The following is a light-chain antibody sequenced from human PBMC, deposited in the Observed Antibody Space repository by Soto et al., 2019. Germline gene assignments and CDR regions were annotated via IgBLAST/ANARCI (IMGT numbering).Light chain of an antibody. J-gene: IGKJ4*01. CDR3: QQDSSWPLT. Sequence: MTQSPSTLSASVGDRVTITCRASQSVSNDYVAWVQQKPGQAPRLLIYGASIRATGVPATFSGSGSGTEFTLSISSLQSEHLGVYYCQQDSSWPLTFGGGTKV. CDR1: QSVSND. CDR2: GAS. V-gene: IGKV3-15*01.